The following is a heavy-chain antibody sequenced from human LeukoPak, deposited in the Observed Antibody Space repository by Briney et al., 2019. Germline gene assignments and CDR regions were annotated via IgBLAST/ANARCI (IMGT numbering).Heavy chain of an antibody. V-gene: IGHV4-59*01. J-gene: IGHJ4*02. CDR3: ARDGDGYNPIPFDY. Sequence: SETLSLTCTVSGGSISSYYWSWIRQPPGKGLEWIGYIYYSGSTNYNPSLKSRVTISVDTSKNQFSLKLSSVTAADTAVYYCARDGDGYNPIPFDYWGQGTLVTVSS. CDR1: GGSISSYY. D-gene: IGHD5-24*01. CDR2: IYYSGST.